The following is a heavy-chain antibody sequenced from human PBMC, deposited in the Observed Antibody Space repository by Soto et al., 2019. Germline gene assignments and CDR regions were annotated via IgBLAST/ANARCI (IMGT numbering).Heavy chain of an antibody. Sequence: SLTCTVSGGSISTYYWSWIRQPPGKGLEWIGYVFYSGSTNYNPSLKSRVTILVDTSKNQFSLKLSSVTAADTAVHYCVRNLGGTTYDYWGQGTLVTVSS. V-gene: IGHV4-59*08. CDR1: GGSISTYY. J-gene: IGHJ4*02. CDR3: VRNLGGTTYDY. CDR2: VFYSGST. D-gene: IGHD1-1*01.